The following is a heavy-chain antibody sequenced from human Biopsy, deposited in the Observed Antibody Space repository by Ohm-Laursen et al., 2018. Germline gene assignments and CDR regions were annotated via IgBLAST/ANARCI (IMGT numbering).Heavy chain of an antibody. D-gene: IGHD3-10*01. CDR2: IYYRGNT. CDR1: GDSITTYY. CDR3: ARRLPLRGFAFDV. Sequence: TLSLTCTVSGDSITTYYWNWIRQAPGKGLEWIGNIYYRGNTNYSPSLKSRAAISLDSSKNQFSLNLNSVTATDTAVYYCARRLPLRGFAFDVWGQGTVVTVSS. J-gene: IGHJ3*01. V-gene: IGHV4-59*08.